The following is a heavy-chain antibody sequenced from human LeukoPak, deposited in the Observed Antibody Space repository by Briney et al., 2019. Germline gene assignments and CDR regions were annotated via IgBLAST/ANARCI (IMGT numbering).Heavy chain of an antibody. D-gene: IGHD5/OR15-5a*01. J-gene: IGHJ2*01. CDR1: GGTFSSYA. CDR2: IIPILGIG. CDR3: ARDPSVTVSKWYFDL. V-gene: IGHV1-69*04. Sequence: SVKVSCKASGGTFSSYAISWVRQAPGQGLEWMGRIIPILGIGNHAQKFQGRVTITADKSSSTAYMELSSLTSEDTAVYYCARDPSVTVSKWYFDLWGRGTLVTVSS.